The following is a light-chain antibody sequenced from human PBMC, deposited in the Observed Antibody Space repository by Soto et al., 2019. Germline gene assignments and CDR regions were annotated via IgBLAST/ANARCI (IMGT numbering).Light chain of an antibody. CDR2: GAS. CDR3: QHYGETPIT. CDR1: QSVSRR. J-gene: IGKJ5*01. V-gene: IGKV3-20*01. Sequence: EIVLTQSPGTLSLSPAGRATLSCRASQSVSRRLAWYQHRPGQSPRLLISGASMGASGVPVRFSGSGSGTDFTLTISRLEPEDFAVYYCQHYGETPITFGLGTRLEIK.